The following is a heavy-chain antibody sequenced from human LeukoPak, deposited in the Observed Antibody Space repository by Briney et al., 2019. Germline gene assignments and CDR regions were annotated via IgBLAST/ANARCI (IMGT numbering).Heavy chain of an antibody. CDR1: GYTFTGYY. V-gene: IGHV1-2*04. D-gene: IGHD2-21*01. J-gene: IGHJ4*02. CDR3: ARDSIVWHIVEIDY. Sequence: GASVTVSCKASGYTFTGYYMHWVRQAPGQGLEWMGWINPNSGGTNYAQKFQGWVTMTRDTSISTAYMELSRLRSDDTAVYYCARDSIVWHIVEIDYWGQGTLVTVSS. CDR2: INPNSGGT.